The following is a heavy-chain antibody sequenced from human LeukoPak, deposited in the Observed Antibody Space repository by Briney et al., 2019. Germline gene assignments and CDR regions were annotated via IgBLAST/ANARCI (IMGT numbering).Heavy chain of an antibody. V-gene: IGHV4-34*09. CDR1: GGSFSGYY. D-gene: IGHD3-22*01. J-gene: IGHJ6*02. CDR2: INHSGST. Sequence: SETLSLTCAVYGGSFSGYYWSWIRQPPGKGLEWIGEINHSGSTNYNPSLKSRVTISVDTSKNQFSLKLSSVTAADTVVYYCARDRYDSSGYYYYGMDVWGQGTTVTVSS. CDR3: ARDRYDSSGYYYYGMDV.